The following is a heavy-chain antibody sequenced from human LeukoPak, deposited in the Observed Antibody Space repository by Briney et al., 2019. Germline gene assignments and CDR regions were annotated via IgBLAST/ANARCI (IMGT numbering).Heavy chain of an antibody. J-gene: IGHJ4*02. CDR2: IYSGGST. V-gene: IGHV3-53*01. CDR1: GFTVSSNY. D-gene: IGHD3-22*01. Sequence: GGSLRLSCAASGFTVSSNYMSWVRQAPGKGLEWVSVIYSGGSTYYADSVKGRFTISRDNSNNTLYLQMNGLRAEDTAIYYCAKDLMPHSSGSLFDYWGPGTLVTVSS. CDR3: AKDLMPHSSGSLFDY.